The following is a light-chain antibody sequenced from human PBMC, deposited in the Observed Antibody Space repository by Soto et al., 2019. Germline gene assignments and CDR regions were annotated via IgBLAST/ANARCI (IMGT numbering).Light chain of an antibody. V-gene: IGKV3-20*01. CDR2: GAS. CDR1: QSVSSSY. J-gene: IGKJ1*01. Sequence: EIVLTQSPGTLSLSPGERATLSCRASQSVSSSYLAWYQQKPGQAPRLLIYGASSRATGIPDRFSGSGSGTDFPLTISRREPEDFAGYYCQQYGRSPWTFGQGTKVEIK. CDR3: QQYGRSPWT.